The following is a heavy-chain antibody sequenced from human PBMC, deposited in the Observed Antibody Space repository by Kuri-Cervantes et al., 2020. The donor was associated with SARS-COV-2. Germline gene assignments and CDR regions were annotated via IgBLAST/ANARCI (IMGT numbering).Heavy chain of an antibody. D-gene: IGHD6-13*01. CDR3: ARDCSSPYKYYYYYYMDV. J-gene: IGHJ6*03. Sequence: GESLKISCAASTFTFSNYAMNWVRQAPGKGLEWVSSISSTSSYIYYADSVKGRFTISRDNAKNSLYLQMNSLRAEDTAVYYCARDCSSPYKYYYYYYMDVWGKGTTVTVSS. CDR2: ISSTSSYI. V-gene: IGHV3-21*01. CDR1: TFTFSNYA.